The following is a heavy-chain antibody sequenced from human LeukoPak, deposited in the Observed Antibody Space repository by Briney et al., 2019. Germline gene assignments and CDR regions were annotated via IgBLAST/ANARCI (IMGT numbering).Heavy chain of an antibody. CDR2: TYYRSKWYY. J-gene: IGHJ4*02. CDR3: FDY. CDR1: GDSVSSINGA. D-gene: IGHD5-12*01. V-gene: IGHV6-1*01. Sequence: SQTLSVTCAISGDSVSSINGAWNWVRQSPSRGLEWLGRTYYRSKWYYDYAASMQGRITIEPDTSKNQFSLHPYCARDLGNTGWHTFDYWGQGTLVTVSS.